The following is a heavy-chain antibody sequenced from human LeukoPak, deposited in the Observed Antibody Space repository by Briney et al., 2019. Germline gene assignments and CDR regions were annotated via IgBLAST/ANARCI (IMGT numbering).Heavy chain of an antibody. CDR2: ISYDGSNK. V-gene: IGHV3-30*03. CDR1: GFTFSSYG. D-gene: IGHD3-3*01. Sequence: SGGSLRLSCAASGFTFSSYGMHWVRQAPGKGLEWVAVISYDGSNKYYADSVKGRFTISRDNSKNTLNLQMNSLRAEDTAVYYCARKVGITIFGVVIDNYGMDVWGQGTTVTVSS. J-gene: IGHJ6*02. CDR3: ARKVGITIFGVVIDNYGMDV.